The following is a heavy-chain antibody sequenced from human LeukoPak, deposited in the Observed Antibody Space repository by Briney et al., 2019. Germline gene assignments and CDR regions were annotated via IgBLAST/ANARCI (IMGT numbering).Heavy chain of an antibody. V-gene: IGHV4-59*12. CDR1: GGSISSYY. CDR3: ARPPFSNYRSAFDI. D-gene: IGHD4-11*01. Sequence: SETLSLTCTVSGGSISSYYWSWIRQPPGKGLEWIGYIYYSGSTNYNPSLKSRVTISVDTSKNQFSLKLSSVTAADTAVYYCARPPFSNYRSAFDIWGQGTMVTVSS. CDR2: IYYSGST. J-gene: IGHJ3*02.